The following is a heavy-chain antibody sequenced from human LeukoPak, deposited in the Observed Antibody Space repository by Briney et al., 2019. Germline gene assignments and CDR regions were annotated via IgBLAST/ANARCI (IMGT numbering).Heavy chain of an antibody. V-gene: IGHV4-4*07. D-gene: IGHD2-21*01. Sequence: PSETLSLTCNVSGASFNYYYWSWIRQPAGKGLEWIGRVYLGGSTNYNPSPKSRVMMSLDKANNQFSLRLSSVTAADTAIYYCARDHCDDAACYPFDRWGQGTLVTVSS. CDR3: ARDHCDDAACYPFDR. J-gene: IGHJ4*02. CDR2: VYLGGST. CDR1: GASFNYYY.